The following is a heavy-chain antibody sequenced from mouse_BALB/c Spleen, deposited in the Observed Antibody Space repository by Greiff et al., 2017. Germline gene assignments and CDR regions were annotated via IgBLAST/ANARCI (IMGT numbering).Heavy chain of an antibody. Sequence: EVHLVESGGGLVKPGGSLKLSCAASGFTFSSYAMSWVRQTPEKRLEWVASISSGGSTYYPDSVKGRFPISRDNARNILYLQMSSLRSEDTAMYYCATMITKGYYAMDYWGQGTSVTVSS. CDR3: ATMITKGYYAMDY. D-gene: IGHD2-4*01. CDR2: ISSGGST. V-gene: IGHV5-6-5*01. J-gene: IGHJ4*01. CDR1: GFTFSSYA.